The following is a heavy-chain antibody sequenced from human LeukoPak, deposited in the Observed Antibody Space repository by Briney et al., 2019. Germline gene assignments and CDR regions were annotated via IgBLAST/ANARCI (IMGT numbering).Heavy chain of an antibody. CDR1: GFTFDDYG. J-gene: IGHJ4*02. D-gene: IGHD3-22*01. CDR2: INWNGGST. Sequence: GGSLRLSCAASGFTFDDYGRSWVRQAPGKGLEWVSGINWNGGSTGYADSVKGRFTISRDNAKNSLYLQMNSLRAEDTALYYCARVEYYYDSSGYYHLYYFGYWGQGTLVTVSS. V-gene: IGHV3-20*04. CDR3: ARVEYYYDSSGYYHLYYFGY.